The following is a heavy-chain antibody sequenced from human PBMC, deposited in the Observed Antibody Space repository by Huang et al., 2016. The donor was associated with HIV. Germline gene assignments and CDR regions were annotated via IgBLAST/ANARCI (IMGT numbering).Heavy chain of an antibody. Sequence: QVQLVQSGAEVKKPGSSVKVSCKASGGSFRNFAIGWVRQAPGQGLGWMGGISPTRGTANYAQKYQGRVTSIADESTSTAYMELSSLRSEDTAVYYCATVDYYDTSGPQRGYFDNWGQGTLVTVSS. CDR1: GGSFRNFA. CDR2: ISPTRGTA. V-gene: IGHV1-69*01. D-gene: IGHD3-22*01. J-gene: IGHJ4*02. CDR3: ATVDYYDTSGPQRGYFDN.